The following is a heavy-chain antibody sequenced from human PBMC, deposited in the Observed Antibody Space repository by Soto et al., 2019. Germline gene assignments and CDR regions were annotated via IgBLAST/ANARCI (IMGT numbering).Heavy chain of an antibody. Sequence: SVKVSCKASGYTLTSYGISWVRQEPGQGLEWMGGIIPIFGTANYAQKFQGRVTVTADESTSTAYMELSSLRSEDTAVYYCARVGVVGTPYGMDVWGQGTTVTVSS. V-gene: IGHV1-69*13. CDR2: IIPIFGTA. D-gene: IGHD1-26*01. CDR1: GYTLTSYG. J-gene: IGHJ6*02. CDR3: ARVGVVGTPYGMDV.